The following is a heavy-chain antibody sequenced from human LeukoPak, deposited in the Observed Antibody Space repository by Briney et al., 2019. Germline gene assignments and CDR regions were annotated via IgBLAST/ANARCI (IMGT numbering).Heavy chain of an antibody. V-gene: IGHV3-7*01. CDR2: IKGDGSEK. CDR3: ARDKSGTMIRGVITTYYYSMDV. Sequence: GGSLRLSCAASGFTFSSFWMNWVRQAPGKGLEWVANIKGDGSEKFYVDSVRGRFTISRDNAKNSLYLQMNSLRAEDTALYYCARDKSGTMIRGVITTYYYSMDVWGKGTTVTVSS. D-gene: IGHD3-10*01. J-gene: IGHJ6*03. CDR1: GFTFSSFW.